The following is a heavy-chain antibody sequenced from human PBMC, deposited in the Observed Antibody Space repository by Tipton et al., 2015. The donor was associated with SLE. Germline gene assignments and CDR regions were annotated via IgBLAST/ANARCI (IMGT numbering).Heavy chain of an antibody. CDR3: ARTLRGDGVVVGLDHYYMDV. Sequence: TLSLTCAVSGGSVSSSYWSWIRQPPGKGLEWIGYIYYSGITYYSPSLRSRVTISLDTSRHQFSLKLTSVTAADTAVYYCARTLRGDGVVVGLDHYYMDVWGKGTTVTVSS. V-gene: IGHV4-59*02. D-gene: IGHD3-3*01. J-gene: IGHJ6*03. CDR2: IYYSGIT. CDR1: GGSVSSSY.